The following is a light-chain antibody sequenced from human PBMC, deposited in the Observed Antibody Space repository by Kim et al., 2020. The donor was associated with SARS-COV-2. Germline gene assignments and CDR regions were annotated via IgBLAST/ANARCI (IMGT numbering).Light chain of an antibody. CDR1: QSDSTN. CDR3: QQRINWPPGYT. Sequence: SPGERATLSCRASQSDSTNLAWYQQKPGQAPRLLIYYASNRATGIPARFSGGRSGTDFTLTISSLEPEDFAVYYCQQRINWPPGYTFGQGTKLEI. J-gene: IGKJ2*01. CDR2: YAS. V-gene: IGKV3-11*01.